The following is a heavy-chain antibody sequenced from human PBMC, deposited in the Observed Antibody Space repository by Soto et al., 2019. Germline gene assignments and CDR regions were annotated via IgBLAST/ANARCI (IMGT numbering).Heavy chain of an antibody. J-gene: IGHJ4*02. D-gene: IGHD3-16*01. Sequence: QVQLVESGGGVVQPGRSLRLSCAASGFTFSNYDIHWVRQAPAKGLEWVAVISYDGSNKYYADSVKGRFSISRDNSKNTLYLQMNSLRAEDTAVYYCATRGSDLNFDYWGQGTLVTVSS. CDR3: ATRGSDLNFDY. V-gene: IGHV3-30*03. CDR1: GFTFSNYD. CDR2: ISYDGSNK.